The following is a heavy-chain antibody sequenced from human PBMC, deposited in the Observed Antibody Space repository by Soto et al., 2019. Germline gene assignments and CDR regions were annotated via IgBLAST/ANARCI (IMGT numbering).Heavy chain of an antibody. D-gene: IGHD3-3*01. J-gene: IGHJ5*02. CDR1: GFTFSSYA. V-gene: IGHV3-23*01. CDR3: AKANAYYDFWSGYINWFDP. CDR2: ISGSGGST. Sequence: GGSLRLSCAASGFTFSSYAMSWVRQAPGKGLEWVSAISGSGGSTYYADSVKGRFTISRDNSKNTLYLQMNSLRAEDTAVYYCAKANAYYDFWSGYINWFDPWGQGTLVTVSS.